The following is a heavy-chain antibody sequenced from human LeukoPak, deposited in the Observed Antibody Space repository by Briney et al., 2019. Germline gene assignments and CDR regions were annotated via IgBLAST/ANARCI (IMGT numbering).Heavy chain of an antibody. CDR2: INPYNGGT. Sequence: ASVKLSCKASGYTFSDYFIHWVREAPGQGLEWMGRINPYNGGTTEAQGLQGRVTLTRDTSITTVYLELTGLISDDTAVYYCASLQGGNSDWLDPWGQGTLVTVSS. D-gene: IGHD4-23*01. CDR1: GYTFSDYF. CDR3: ASLQGGNSDWLDP. V-gene: IGHV1-2*06. J-gene: IGHJ5*02.